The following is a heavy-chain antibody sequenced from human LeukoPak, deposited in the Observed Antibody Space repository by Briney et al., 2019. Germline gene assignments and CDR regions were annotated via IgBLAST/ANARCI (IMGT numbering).Heavy chain of an antibody. Sequence: SETLSLTCSVSGDSVSRSDSYWDWIRQPPGKGMQWIGTIYYSGRTYYSPSLKSRVTMSVDTSNNQFSLNLRSVTAADTAVYYCARRRYYDGSGYLEWGQGTLLSVSS. V-gene: IGHV4-39*01. CDR2: IYYSGRT. J-gene: IGHJ1*01. D-gene: IGHD3-22*01. CDR1: GDSVSRSDSY. CDR3: ARRRYYDGSGYLE.